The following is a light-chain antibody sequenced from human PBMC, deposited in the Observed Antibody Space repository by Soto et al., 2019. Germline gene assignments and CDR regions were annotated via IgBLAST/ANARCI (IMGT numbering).Light chain of an antibody. CDR3: QQYDNCPFT. V-gene: IGKV1-33*01. CDR2: DAS. J-gene: IGKJ3*01. Sequence: DIRMTQSPSSLSASVGDRVTITCQASQDIKSNLNWFQQKSGKAPRLLVYDASNLETGVTSRFSGSGSGTDFTFTIRSLQPEDTATYFCQQYDNCPFTFGPGTKVDI. CDR1: QDIKSN.